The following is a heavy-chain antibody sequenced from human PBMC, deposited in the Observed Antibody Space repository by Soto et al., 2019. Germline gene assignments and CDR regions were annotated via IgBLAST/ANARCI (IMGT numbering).Heavy chain of an antibody. D-gene: IGHD6-13*01. CDR2: TYHSGTT. Sequence: QVQLQESGPGLVQPSGTLSLTCAVSGDSINNSHWWSWVRQTPGKGLEWIGETYHSGTTNYNTSLKTRFNISKDKSKNQFSLKMNSVTAADTAVYYCAREGNSSPARGPNWLDPWGQGTLVTVSS. J-gene: IGHJ5*02. CDR3: AREGNSSPARGPNWLDP. V-gene: IGHV4-4*02. CDR1: GDSINNSHW.